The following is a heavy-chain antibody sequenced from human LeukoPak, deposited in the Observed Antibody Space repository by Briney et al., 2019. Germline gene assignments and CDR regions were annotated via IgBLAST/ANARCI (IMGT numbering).Heavy chain of an antibody. D-gene: IGHD3-22*01. CDR1: GGSFSGYY. V-gene: IGHV4-34*01. CDR2: INHSGST. J-gene: IGHJ4*02. CDR3: ARYYYDGSGYY. Sequence: SETLSLTCTVYGGSFSGYYWNWIRQPPGKGLEWIGEINHSGSTNYNPSLKSRVTISVDKSKNQFSLKLSSVTAADTAVYYCARYYYDGSGYYWGQGTLVTVSS.